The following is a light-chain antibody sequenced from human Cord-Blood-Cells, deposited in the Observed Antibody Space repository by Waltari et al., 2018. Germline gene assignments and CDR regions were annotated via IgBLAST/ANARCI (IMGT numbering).Light chain of an antibody. J-gene: IGKJ5*01. CDR1: QSVSSY. CDR2: DAS. CDR3: QQRSNWPPIT. V-gene: IGKV3-11*01. Sequence: EIVFTQAPAILSLSPGERATLSCRASQSVSSYLAWYQQNPGQAPRHLTHDASNSATGISARFIDSGSRTDFTLTIRSLEPEDFAVYDCQQRSNWPPITFGPGTRLEIK.